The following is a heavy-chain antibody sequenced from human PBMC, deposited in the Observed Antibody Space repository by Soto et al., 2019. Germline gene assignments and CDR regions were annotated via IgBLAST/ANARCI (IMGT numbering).Heavy chain of an antibody. Sequence: VRQAPGQGLEWMGWISAYNGNTNYAQKLQGRVTMTTDTSTSTAYMELRSPRSDDTAVYYCARGSRARTWFDPWGQGTLVTVSS. D-gene: IGHD1-26*01. CDR3: ARGSRARTWFDP. J-gene: IGHJ5*02. CDR2: ISAYNGNT. V-gene: IGHV1-18*01.